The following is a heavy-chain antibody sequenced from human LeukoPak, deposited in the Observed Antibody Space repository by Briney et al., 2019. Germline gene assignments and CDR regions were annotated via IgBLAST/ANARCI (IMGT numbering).Heavy chain of an antibody. CDR1: GYSISSGYY. D-gene: IGHD2-21*01. V-gene: IGHV4-38-2*02. Sequence: SETLSLTCTVSGYSISSGYYWGWIRQPPGKGLEWIGSIYHSGSTYYNPSLKSRVTISVDTSKNQFSLKLSSVTAADTAVYYCARAVMRRHFDYWGQGTLVTVSP. CDR3: ARAVMRRHFDY. J-gene: IGHJ4*02. CDR2: IYHSGST.